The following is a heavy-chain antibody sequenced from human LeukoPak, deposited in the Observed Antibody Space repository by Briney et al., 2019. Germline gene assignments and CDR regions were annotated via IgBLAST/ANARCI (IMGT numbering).Heavy chain of an antibody. CDR3: ARVRYNYGDSDY. CDR2: IYHNGNT. J-gene: IGHJ4*02. D-gene: IGHD5-18*01. V-gene: IGHV4-38-2*01. CDR1: GYSISSGYY. Sequence: SETLSLTCAVSGYSISSGYYWGWMRQPPGKGLEWIGTIYHNGNTYYNPSLKSRVTISVDTSKNQFSLKLSSVTAADTAVYYCARVRYNYGDSDYWGQGTLVTVSS.